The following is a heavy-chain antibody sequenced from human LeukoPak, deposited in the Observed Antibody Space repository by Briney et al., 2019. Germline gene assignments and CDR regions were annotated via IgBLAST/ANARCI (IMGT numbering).Heavy chain of an antibody. CDR2: ISYDGSNK. D-gene: IGHD3-22*01. V-gene: IGHV3-30-3*01. Sequence: QPGRSLRLSCAASGFTFSSYAMHWVRQAPGKGLEWVAVISYDGSNKYYADSVKGRFTISRDNSKNTLYLQMNSLRAEDTAVYYCAKAYDSSGYYPVDYWGQGTLVTVSS. CDR1: GFTFSSYA. CDR3: AKAYDSSGYYPVDY. J-gene: IGHJ4*02.